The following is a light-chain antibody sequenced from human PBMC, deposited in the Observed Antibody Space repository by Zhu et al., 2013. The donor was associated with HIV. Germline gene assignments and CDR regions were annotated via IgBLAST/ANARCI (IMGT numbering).Light chain of an antibody. V-gene: IGKV1-39*01. CDR2: AAS. CDR1: QTIDTY. Sequence: DIQVTQSPSSLSASIGDRVTISCRASQTIDTYLNWYLQTPGKAPKLLIYAASSLQSGVPSRFSGSGYGTDFTLTVSGLQPDDFGTYYCQQSSSSPPTFGQGTKVEIK. J-gene: IGKJ1*01. CDR3: QQSSSSPPT.